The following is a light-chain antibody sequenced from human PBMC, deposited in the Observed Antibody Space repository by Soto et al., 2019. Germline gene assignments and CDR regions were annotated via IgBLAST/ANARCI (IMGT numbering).Light chain of an antibody. Sequence: EIVMTQSPGTLSFSPGERATLSCRASQSVSNNYLAWYQQKPGQAPRLLIYGASSRATGIPDRFSGSGSATDFTLTISRLEPEDFAVYFCQQSGSSPLTFGGGTKVDIK. J-gene: IGKJ4*01. CDR2: GAS. CDR3: QQSGSSPLT. V-gene: IGKV3-20*01. CDR1: QSVSNNY.